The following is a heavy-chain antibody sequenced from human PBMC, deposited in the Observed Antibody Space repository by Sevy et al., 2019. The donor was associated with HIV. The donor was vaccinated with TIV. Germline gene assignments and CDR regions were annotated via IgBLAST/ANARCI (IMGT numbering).Heavy chain of an antibody. Sequence: GSLRLSCAASGFTFSSYWMTWVRQAPGKGLECVANIKQDMSEKYYADSVKGRFTISRDNARNSLYLQMESLRAEDTAVYYCARAQQVTMLVVIGGLYFDFWGQGTLVTVSS. D-gene: IGHD3-22*01. CDR3: ARAQQVTMLVVIGGLYFDF. V-gene: IGHV3-7*01. CDR2: IKQDMSEK. CDR1: GFTFSSYW. J-gene: IGHJ4*02.